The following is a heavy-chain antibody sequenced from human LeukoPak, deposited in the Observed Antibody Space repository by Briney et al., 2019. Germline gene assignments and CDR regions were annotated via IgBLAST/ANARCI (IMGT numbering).Heavy chain of an antibody. V-gene: IGHV3-7*03. D-gene: IGHD6-13*01. J-gene: IGHJ4*02. Sequence: GGSLRLSCAASGFTFSSYWMSWVRQAPGRGLEWVANIKDDGSEKYYVDSVKGRFTISRDDAKNSLYLQMNSLRAEDTAVYYCARARDSSWDYWGQGTLVTVSS. CDR3: ARARDSSWDY. CDR2: IKDDGSEK. CDR1: GFTFSSYW.